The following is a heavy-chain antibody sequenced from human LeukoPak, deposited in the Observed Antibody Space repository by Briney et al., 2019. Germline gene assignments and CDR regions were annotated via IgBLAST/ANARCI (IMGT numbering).Heavy chain of an antibody. CDR3: AAPRGGSTVYYFDY. Sequence: QPGGSLRLSCAASGFTVSSNYMNWVRQAPGKGLEGVSAIYGGGSTYYADSVKGRFTISRDSSKNTMYLQMNSLRAEDTAVYYCAAPRGGSTVYYFDYWGQGTLVTVSS. V-gene: IGHV3-66*01. CDR2: IYGGGST. CDR1: GFTVSSNY. D-gene: IGHD1-7*01. J-gene: IGHJ4*02.